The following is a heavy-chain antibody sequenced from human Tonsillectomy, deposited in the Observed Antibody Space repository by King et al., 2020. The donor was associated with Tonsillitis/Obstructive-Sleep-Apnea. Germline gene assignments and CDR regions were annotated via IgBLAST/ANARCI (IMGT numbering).Heavy chain of an antibody. D-gene: IGHD3-9*01. V-gene: IGHV3-20*04. J-gene: IGHJ4*02. CDR3: ARPFDAGDY. CDR1: GFTFVDYG. Sequence: VQLVESGGGVVRPGGSLRLSCAASGFTFVDYGMSWVRQAPGKGLEWVSGINRNGDKTSYADSVKGRFTISRDNAKNSLYLQMNSRGAEDTAFYYCARPFDAGDYWGQGTLVTVSS. CDR2: INRNGDKT.